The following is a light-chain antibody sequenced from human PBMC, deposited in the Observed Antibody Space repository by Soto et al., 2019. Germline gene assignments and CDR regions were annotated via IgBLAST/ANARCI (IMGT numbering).Light chain of an antibody. Sequence: DIQLTQSPSFLSASVGDRVTITCRASQGISSYFAWYQQTPGNAPKLLIYAVSTLQSGVPSSFPGGASGTEFTLTICRLQPEAFATYFCQQLNSYRLTFGGGTKVEIK. CDR2: AVS. CDR3: QQLNSYRLT. CDR1: QGISSY. V-gene: IGKV1-9*01. J-gene: IGKJ4*01.